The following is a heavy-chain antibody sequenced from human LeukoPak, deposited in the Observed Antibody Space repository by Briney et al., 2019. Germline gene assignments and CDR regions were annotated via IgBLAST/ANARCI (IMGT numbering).Heavy chain of an antibody. CDR3: ARAPNGGSSWYRGLSP. V-gene: IGHV4-34*01. CDR2: INHSGST. D-gene: IGHD6-13*01. Sequence: GSLRLSCVASGFSFSDYYMSWIRQPPGKGLEWIGEINHSGSTNYNPSLKSRVTISVDTSKNQFSLKMSSVTAADTAVYYCARAPNGGSSWYRGLSPWGQGTLVTVSS. J-gene: IGHJ5*02. CDR1: GFSFSDYY.